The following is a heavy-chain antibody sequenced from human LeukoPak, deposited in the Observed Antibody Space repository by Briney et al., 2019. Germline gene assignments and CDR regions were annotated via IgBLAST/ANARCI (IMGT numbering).Heavy chain of an antibody. V-gene: IGHV4-59*01. J-gene: IGHJ4*02. Sequence: SETLSLTCTVSGGSISSYYWSWIRQPPGKGLEWIGYIYYSGSTNYNPSLKSRVTISVDTSKNQFSLKLGSVTAADTAVYYCARDEGSGWPFDYWGQGTLVTVSS. CDR3: ARDEGSGWPFDY. D-gene: IGHD6-19*01. CDR1: GGSISSYY. CDR2: IYYSGST.